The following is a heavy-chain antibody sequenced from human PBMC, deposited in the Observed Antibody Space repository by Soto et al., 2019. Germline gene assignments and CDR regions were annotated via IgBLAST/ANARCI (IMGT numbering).Heavy chain of an antibody. Sequence: EVQLLESGGGLVQPGGSLRLSCAASGFTFSSYAMSWVRQAPGKGLEWVSAISGSGGSTYYADSVKGRFTISRDNSKITLYLQMNSLRAEDTAVYYCAKGRGRAAAGLVVVTAYYYFDYWGQGTLVTVSS. J-gene: IGHJ4*02. CDR1: GFTFSSYA. V-gene: IGHV3-23*01. CDR3: AKGRGRAAAGLVVVTAYYYFDY. CDR2: ISGSGGST. D-gene: IGHD2-21*02.